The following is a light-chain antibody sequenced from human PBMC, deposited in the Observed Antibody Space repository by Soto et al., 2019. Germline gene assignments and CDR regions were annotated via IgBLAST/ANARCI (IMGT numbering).Light chain of an antibody. V-gene: IGLV1-40*01. CDR3: HSYDMRLSGSV. J-gene: IGLJ3*02. CDR2: GNN. CDR1: NSNIGGGYD. Sequence: QSVLTQPPSVSEAPGQRVTISCTGNNSNIGGGYDVHWYQQLPGTAPKLLIFGNNNRPSGVPDRFSGSKSYASASLAITGLQSEDEADYYCHSYDMRLSGSVFGGGTKLTVL.